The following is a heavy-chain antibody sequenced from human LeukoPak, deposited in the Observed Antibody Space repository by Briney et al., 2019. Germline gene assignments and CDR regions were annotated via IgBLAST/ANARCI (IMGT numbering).Heavy chain of an antibody. V-gene: IGHV4-39*07. CDR2: IYYSGST. J-gene: IGHJ3*02. D-gene: IGHD3-22*01. Sequence: SETLSLTCTVSGGSISSSSYYWGWIRQPPGKGLEWIGSIYYSGSTYYNPSLKSRVTISVDTSKNQFSLKLSSVTAADTAVYYCARGRAPSRRLFILNAFDIWGQGTMVTVSS. CDR1: GGSISSSSYY. CDR3: ARGRAPSRRLFILNAFDI.